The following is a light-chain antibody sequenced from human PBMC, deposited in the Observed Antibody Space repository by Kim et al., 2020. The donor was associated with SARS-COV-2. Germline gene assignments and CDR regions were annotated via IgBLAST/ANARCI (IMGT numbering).Light chain of an antibody. CDR3: SSFTTRSTFV. V-gene: IGLV2-14*03. J-gene: IGLJ1*01. CDR2: VVN. Sequence: ITSCTGSSRDIGTYSYVAWFQQYPGKPPKLMIYVVNKWPSGSGVSDRFSGSKSGYTASLTISGLRTEDEADYYCSSFTTRSTFVFGTGTKVTVL. CDR1: SRDIGTYSY.